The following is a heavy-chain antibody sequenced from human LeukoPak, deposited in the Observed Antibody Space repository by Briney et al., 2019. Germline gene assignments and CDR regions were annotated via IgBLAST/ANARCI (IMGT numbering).Heavy chain of an antibody. J-gene: IGHJ4*02. CDR1: GFTFGDYA. CDR2: IRSKAYGGTT. CDR3: TVWYGDY. D-gene: IGHD6-13*01. V-gene: IGHV3-49*04. Sequence: GALRLSCTASGFTFGDYAMSWVRQAPGKGLEWVGFIRSKAYGGTTEYAASVKGRFTISRDDSKSIAYLQMNSLKTEDTAVYYCTVWYGDYWGQGTLVTVSS.